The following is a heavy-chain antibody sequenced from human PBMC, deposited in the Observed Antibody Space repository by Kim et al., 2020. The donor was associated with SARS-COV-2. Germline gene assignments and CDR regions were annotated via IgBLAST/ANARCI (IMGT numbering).Heavy chain of an antibody. CDR1: GFTFSSYA. CDR2: ISYDGSNK. V-gene: IGHV3-30*04. CDR3: ARDREGCYAD. J-gene: IGHJ4*02. Sequence: GGSLRLSCAASGFTFSSYAMHWVRQAPGKGLEWVAVISYDGSNKYYADSVKGRFTISRDNSKNTLYLQMNSLRAEDTAVYYCARDREGCYADWGQGTLVTVSS. D-gene: IGHD2-2*01.